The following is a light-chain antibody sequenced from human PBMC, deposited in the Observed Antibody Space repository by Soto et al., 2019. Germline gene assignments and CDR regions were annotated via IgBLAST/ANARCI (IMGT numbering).Light chain of an antibody. CDR3: CSYAGSITFVV. V-gene: IGLV2-23*03. Sequence: QSVLTQPASVSGSPGQSITISCTGTSSDVGSYNLVSWYQHHPGQAPKLMVYEGSKRPSGISNRFSGSKSGNTASLTISGLQAEDEADYYCCSYAGSITFVVFGGGTQLTVL. J-gene: IGLJ2*01. CDR2: EGS. CDR1: SSDVGSYNL.